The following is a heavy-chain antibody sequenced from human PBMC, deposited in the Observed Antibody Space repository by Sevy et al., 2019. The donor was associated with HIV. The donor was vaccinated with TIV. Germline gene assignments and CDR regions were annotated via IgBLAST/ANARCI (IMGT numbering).Heavy chain of an antibody. CDR3: ARDHNWAFDY. CDR2: ITTSGNAM. J-gene: IGHJ4*02. D-gene: IGHD3-16*01. V-gene: IGHV3-48*01. Sequence: GGSLRLSCAASGFTFSSYTMNWVHQAPGKGLEWVSFITTSGNAMFYADSVKGRFTISRDNARDSLFLQMNSLTAEDTAIYYCARDHNWAFDYWGQGILVTVSS. CDR1: GFTFSSYT.